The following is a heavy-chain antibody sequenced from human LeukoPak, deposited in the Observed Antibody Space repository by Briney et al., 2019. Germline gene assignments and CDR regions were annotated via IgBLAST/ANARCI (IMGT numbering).Heavy chain of an antibody. V-gene: IGHV3-23*01. D-gene: IGHD3-3*01. CDR1: GFTFSSYA. CDR3: ARDRFLEWLLLDY. Sequence: GGSLTLSCAASGFTFSSYAMSWVRQAPGEGLEWVSAISGSGGSTYYADSVKGRFTISRDNAKNSLYLQMNSLRAEDTAVYYCARDRFLEWLLLDYWGQGTLVTVSS. J-gene: IGHJ4*02. CDR2: ISGSGGST.